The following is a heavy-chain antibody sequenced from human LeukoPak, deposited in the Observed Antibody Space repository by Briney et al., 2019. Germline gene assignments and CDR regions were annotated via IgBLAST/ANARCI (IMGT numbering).Heavy chain of an antibody. CDR2: ISAYNGNT. CDR1: GYTFTSYD. CDR3: ARYYYGSGSYSENYYYYYMDV. J-gene: IGHJ6*03. V-gene: IGHV1-18*01. Sequence: GASVKVSCKASGYTFTSYDINWVRQAPGQGLEWMGWISAYNGNTNYAQKLQGRVTMTTDTSTSTAYMELRSLRSDDTAVYYCARYYYGSGSYSENYYYYYMDVWGKGTTVTVSS. D-gene: IGHD3-10*01.